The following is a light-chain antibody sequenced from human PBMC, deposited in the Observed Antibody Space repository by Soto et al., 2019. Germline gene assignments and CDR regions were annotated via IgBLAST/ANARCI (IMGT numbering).Light chain of an antibody. J-gene: IGLJ1*01. V-gene: IGLV2-11*01. CDR3: CSYAGSDIHYV. CDR2: DVN. CDR1: SSDVGAYNY. Sequence: QSVLTQPRSVSGSHGQSVTISCTGTSSDVGAYNYVSWYQQYPGEAPKLMIYDVNKRPSGVPYRFSGSKSGNTASLTISGLQAEDEADYYCCSYAGSDIHYVFGTGTKVTVL.